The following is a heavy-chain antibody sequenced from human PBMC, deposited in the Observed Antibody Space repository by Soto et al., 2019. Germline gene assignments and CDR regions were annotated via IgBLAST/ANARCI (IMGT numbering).Heavy chain of an antibody. Sequence: GGSLRLACAAAGFNFSTYWMYWVRQAPGKGLVWVAHINSDGSGTNYAEAVKGRFTFSRDNAKNTLYLQMNSLRAEDTAVYYCVRGGYMHACDIWGQRTMVTVSS. CDR3: VRGGYMHACDI. D-gene: IGHD1-1*01. CDR2: INSDGSGT. V-gene: IGHV3-74*01. J-gene: IGHJ3*02. CDR1: GFNFSTYW.